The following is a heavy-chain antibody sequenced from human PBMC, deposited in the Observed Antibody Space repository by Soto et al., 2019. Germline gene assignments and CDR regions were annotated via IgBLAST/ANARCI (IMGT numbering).Heavy chain of an antibody. V-gene: IGHV4-59*08. Sequence: SETLSLTCTVSGGSMSSSYYWTWIRQSPGKGLEWIGYIYYTGSTNYNPSLKSRVTISVDTSKNQFSLKMSPVTAADTAVYFCARVGLTNWFDPWGQGTLVTVSS. J-gene: IGHJ5*02. CDR1: GGSMSSSYY. CDR2: IYYTGST. CDR3: ARVGLTNWFDP. D-gene: IGHD1-26*01.